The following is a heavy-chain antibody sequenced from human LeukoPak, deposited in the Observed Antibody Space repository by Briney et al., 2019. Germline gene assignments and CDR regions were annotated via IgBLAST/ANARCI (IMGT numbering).Heavy chain of an antibody. CDR1: GFTFRSYG. D-gene: IGHD1-14*01. CDR3: AKLYRGRSNDAFDI. J-gene: IGHJ3*02. Sequence: QPGRSLRLSCAAPGFTFRSYGMHWVRQAPGKGLERVAVISYDGSIKYYAESVKGRFTISRDNSKNTLYLQMNSLRAEDTAVYYCAKLYRGRSNDAFDIWGQGTMVTVSS. V-gene: IGHV3-30*18. CDR2: ISYDGSIK.